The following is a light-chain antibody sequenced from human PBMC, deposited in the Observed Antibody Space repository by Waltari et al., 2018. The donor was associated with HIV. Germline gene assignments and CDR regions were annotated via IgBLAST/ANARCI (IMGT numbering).Light chain of an antibody. J-gene: IGLJ2*01. Sequence: SYELTQPPSVSVSPGHTASITCSGEKLGDNYACWYQQKPGQSPVLVIYQKTKRPSGIPERFPGSNSGNTATLTISGTQAMDEADYYCQAWDSNTAGAVFGGGTKLTVL. CDR2: QKT. CDR1: KLGDNY. V-gene: IGLV3-1*01. CDR3: QAWDSNTAGAV.